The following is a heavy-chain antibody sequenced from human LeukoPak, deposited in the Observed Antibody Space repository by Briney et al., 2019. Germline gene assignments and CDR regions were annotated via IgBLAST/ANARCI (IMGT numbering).Heavy chain of an antibody. CDR1: GYTFTSYG. CDR2: INTNTGNP. CDR3: ARTRVAVAGTSIWWFDP. D-gene: IGHD6-19*01. Sequence: ASVKVSCKASGYTFTSYGISWVRQAPGQGLEWMGWINTNTGNPTYAQGFTGRFVFSLDTSVSTAYLQISSLKAEDTAVYYCARTRVAVAGTSIWWFDPWGQGTLVTVSS. V-gene: IGHV7-4-1*02. J-gene: IGHJ5*02.